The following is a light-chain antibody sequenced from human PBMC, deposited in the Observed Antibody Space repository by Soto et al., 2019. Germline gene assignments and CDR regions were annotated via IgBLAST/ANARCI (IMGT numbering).Light chain of an antibody. J-gene: IGKJ5*01. CDR3: QQYNTWPPIT. Sequence: EIVLSKSPGTLSLSPGERATLSCRASQSVSSSYLAWYQQKPGQAPRLLIYGASNRATGIPDRFSGSGSGTDFTLTISSLQSEDFAVYYCQQYNTWPPITFGQGTRLEIK. CDR1: QSVSSSY. CDR2: GAS. V-gene: IGKV3-20*01.